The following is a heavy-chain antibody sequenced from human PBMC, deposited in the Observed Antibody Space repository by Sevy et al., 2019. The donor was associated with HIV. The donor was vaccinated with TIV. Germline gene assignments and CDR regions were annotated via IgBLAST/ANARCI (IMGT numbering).Heavy chain of an antibody. CDR1: GFTFSSNW. Sequence: GGSLRLSCAASGFTFSSNWMNWVRQAPGKGLEWVDNIKQDGSEKYYVDSVEGRFTISRDNAKNSLYLELNSLRAEDTAVYYCATGGYYKYNWLGSWGQGTLVTVSS. V-gene: IGHV3-7*01. J-gene: IGHJ5*01. CDR3: ATGGYYKYNWLGS. D-gene: IGHD3-9*01. CDR2: IKQDGSEK.